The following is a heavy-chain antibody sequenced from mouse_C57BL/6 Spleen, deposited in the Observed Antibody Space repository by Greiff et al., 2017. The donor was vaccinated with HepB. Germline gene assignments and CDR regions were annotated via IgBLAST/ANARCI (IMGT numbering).Heavy chain of an antibody. CDR1: GFTFSSYA. CDR2: ISDGGSYT. D-gene: IGHD1-1*02. J-gene: IGHJ4*01. V-gene: IGHV5-4*03. Sequence: EVKLEESGGGLVKPGGSLKLSCAASGFTFSSYAMSWVRQTPEKRLEWVATISDGGSYTYYPDNVKGRFTISRDNAKNNLYLQRSHLKSEDTAMYYCARVGYGYYAMDYWGQGTSVTVSS. CDR3: ARVGYGYYAMDY.